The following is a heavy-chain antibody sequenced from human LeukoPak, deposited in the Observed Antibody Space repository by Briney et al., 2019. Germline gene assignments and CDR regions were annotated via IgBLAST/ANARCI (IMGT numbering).Heavy chain of an antibody. CDR3: ASTYGDHDYYYYYMDV. Sequence: PGGSLRLSCAASGFTFSSYGMHWVRQAPGKGLEWVAFIRYDGSNKYYADSVKGRFTISRDNSKNTLYLQMNSLRAEDTAVYYCASTYGDHDYYYYYMDVWGEGTTVTISS. CDR1: GFTFSSYG. J-gene: IGHJ6*03. D-gene: IGHD4-17*01. CDR2: IRYDGSNK. V-gene: IGHV3-30*02.